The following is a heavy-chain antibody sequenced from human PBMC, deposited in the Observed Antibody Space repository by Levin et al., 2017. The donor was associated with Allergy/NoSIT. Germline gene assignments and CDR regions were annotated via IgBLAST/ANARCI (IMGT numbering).Heavy chain of an antibody. V-gene: IGHV4-30-4*01. CDR1: GGSLSSGDYY. J-gene: IGHJ4*02. Sequence: PSETLSLTCTVSGGSLSSGDYYWSWIRQPPEKGLEWIGYIYHTGATYYNPSLKTRLTMSVDTSKNQFSLNLNSVTVADTAVYYCGRGNRGIDYWGQGTLVTVSS. CDR3: GRGNRGIDY. CDR2: IYHTGAT.